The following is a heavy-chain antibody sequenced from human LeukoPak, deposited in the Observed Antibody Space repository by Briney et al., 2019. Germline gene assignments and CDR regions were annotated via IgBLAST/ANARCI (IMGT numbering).Heavy chain of an antibody. V-gene: IGHV4-39*01. J-gene: IGHJ4*02. D-gene: IGHD6-19*01. Sequence: PSETLSLTCTVSGGSISSSSYYWGWIRQPPGKWLEWIGSIYYSGSTYYNPSLKSRVTISVDTSKNQFSLKLSSVTAADTAVYYCARQKGYSSGWYFDYWGQGTLVTVSS. CDR1: GGSISSSSYY. CDR3: ARQKGYSSGWYFDY. CDR2: IYYSGST.